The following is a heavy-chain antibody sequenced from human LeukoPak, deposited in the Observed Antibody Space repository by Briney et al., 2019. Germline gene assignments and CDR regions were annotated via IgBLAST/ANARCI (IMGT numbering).Heavy chain of an antibody. J-gene: IGHJ4*02. CDR3: AQGGLRRPADY. V-gene: IGHV3-11*01. D-gene: IGHD4-17*01. CDR1: RFTFSDYY. Sequence: GGSLRLSCAASRFTFSDYYMSWIRQAPGKGLEWVSYISSSGSTIYYADSVKGRFTISRDNSKNTLYLQMNSLRAEDTAVYYCAQGGLRRPADYWGQGTLVTVSS. CDR2: ISSSGSTI.